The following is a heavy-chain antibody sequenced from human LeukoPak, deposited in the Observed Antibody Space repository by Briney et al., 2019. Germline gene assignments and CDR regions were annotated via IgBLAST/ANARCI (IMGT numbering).Heavy chain of an antibody. CDR1: GGSFSGYY. CDR2: INHSGST. D-gene: IGHD3-10*01. Sequence: SETLSLTCAVYGGSFSGYYWSWIRRPPGKGLEWIGEINHSGSTNYNPSLKSRVTISVDTSKNQFSLKLSSVTAADTAVYYCARDVRPVYYYGSGSTFDYWGQGTLVTVSS. CDR3: ARDVRPVYYYGSGSTFDY. V-gene: IGHV4-34*01. J-gene: IGHJ4*02.